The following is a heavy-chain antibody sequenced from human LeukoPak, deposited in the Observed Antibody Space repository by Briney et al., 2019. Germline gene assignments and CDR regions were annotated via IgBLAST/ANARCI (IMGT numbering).Heavy chain of an antibody. CDR3: ARGRDIVVVPYYYYYYMDV. CDR1: GGTFSSYA. D-gene: IGHD2-2*01. Sequence: SVKVSCKASGGTFSSYAISWVRQAPGQGLEWMGGIIPIFGTANYVQKFQGRVTITADESTSTAYMELSSLRSEDTAVYYCARGRDIVVVPYYYYYYMDVWGKGTTVTVSS. V-gene: IGHV1-69*13. CDR2: IIPIFGTA. J-gene: IGHJ6*03.